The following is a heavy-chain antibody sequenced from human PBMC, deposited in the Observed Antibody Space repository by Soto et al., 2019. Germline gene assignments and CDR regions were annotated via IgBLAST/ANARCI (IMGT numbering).Heavy chain of an antibody. CDR1: GFTFSSFA. CDR3: VRHRGYGPDY. Sequence: PGGSLRLSCKGSGFTFSSFAIQWVRQAPGKGLEWVAAISDDGTNKYTADSVKGRFTISRDNSRNTVYLQVNSLRIEDTAMYYCVRHRGYGPDYWGQGTLVTVSS. D-gene: IGHD5-18*01. V-gene: IGHV3-30*04. CDR2: ISDDGTNK. J-gene: IGHJ4*02.